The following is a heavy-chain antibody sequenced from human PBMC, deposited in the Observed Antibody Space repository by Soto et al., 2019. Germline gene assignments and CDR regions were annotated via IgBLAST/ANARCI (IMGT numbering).Heavy chain of an antibody. CDR3: ARLRPYGWFDP. D-gene: IGHD4-17*01. J-gene: IGHJ5*02. Sequence: PSETLSLTCAFSGGSISSGGYYWSWIRQHPGKGLEWIGYIYYSGSTYYNPSLKSRVTISVDTSKNQFSLKLSSVTAADTAVYYCARLRPYGWFDPWGQGTLVTVSS. CDR2: IYYSGST. CDR1: GGSISSGGYY. V-gene: IGHV4-31*11.